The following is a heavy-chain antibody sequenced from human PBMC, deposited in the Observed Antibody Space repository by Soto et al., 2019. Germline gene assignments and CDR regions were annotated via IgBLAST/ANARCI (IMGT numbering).Heavy chain of an antibody. J-gene: IGHJ4*02. D-gene: IGHD2-8*02. CDR3: AKDTDTSPNPPLGS. CDR1: GFTFSNFG. CDR2: LSYDGSSK. V-gene: IGHV3-30*18. Sequence: QPGGSLRLSCAASGFTFSNFGMHWVRQAPGTGLEWVASLSYDGSSKHYADSVKGRFTISRDNSEDTLYLQMDSLRAEDTAVYYCAKDTDTSPNPPLGSWGQGTLVTVSS.